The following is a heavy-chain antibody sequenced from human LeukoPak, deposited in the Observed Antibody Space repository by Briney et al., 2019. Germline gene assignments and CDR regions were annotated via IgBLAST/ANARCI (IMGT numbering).Heavy chain of an antibody. D-gene: IGHD1-26*01. V-gene: IGHV3-23*01. CDR1: GFTFSNYG. Sequence: GGSLRLSCAASGFTFSNYGMSWVRQAPGKGLEWVSVISGSDGNTDYADSVKGRFTISGDNSKNTLYLQMNSLRAEDTAIYYCAKDGSYYNFDSWGQGTLVTVSS. CDR3: AKDGSYYNFDS. J-gene: IGHJ4*02. CDR2: ISGSDGNT.